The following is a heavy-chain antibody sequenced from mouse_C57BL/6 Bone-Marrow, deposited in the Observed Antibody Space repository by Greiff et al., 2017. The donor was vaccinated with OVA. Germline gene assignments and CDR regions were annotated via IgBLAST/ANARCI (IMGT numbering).Heavy chain of an antibody. D-gene: IGHD1-1*01. CDR1: GYTFTSYG. CDR3: ARSRTTVVGPDY. V-gene: IGHV1-81*01. J-gene: IGHJ2*01. CDR2: IYPRSGNT. Sequence: QVHVKQSGAELARPGASVKLSCKASGYTFTSYGISWVKQRTGQGLEWIGEIYPRSGNTYYNEKFKGKATLTADKSSSTAYMELRSLTSEDSAVYFCARSRTTVVGPDYWGQGTTLTVSS.